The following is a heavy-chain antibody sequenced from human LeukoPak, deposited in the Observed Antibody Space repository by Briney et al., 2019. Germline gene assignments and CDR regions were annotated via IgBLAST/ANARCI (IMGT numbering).Heavy chain of an antibody. D-gene: IGHD1-14*01. J-gene: IGHJ5*02. CDR3: ERVSPRGGLAS. CDR1: DFTFSTFT. CDR2: VIRVSRNI. Sequence: GGSLRLSCAASDFTFSTFTMHWVRQAPGKGLECVSSVIRVSRNINYADSVRGRSTVSRDNANNSTHLQINDRAPEETGGSSRERVSPRGGLASWGQGTLVTVSS. V-gene: IGHV3-48*01.